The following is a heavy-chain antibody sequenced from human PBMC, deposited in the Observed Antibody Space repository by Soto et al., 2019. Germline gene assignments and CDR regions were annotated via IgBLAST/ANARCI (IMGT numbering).Heavy chain of an antibody. V-gene: IGHV4-38-2*02. J-gene: IGHJ6*02. CDR3: ARESGGSSTSCSPHGMDV. CDR2: IYHSGST. D-gene: IGHD2-2*01. CDR1: GYSISSGYY. Sequence: TSETLSLTCAVSGYSISSGYYWGWIRQPPGKGLEWIGSIYHSGSTYYNPSLKSRVTISVDTSKNQFSLKLSSVTAADTAVYYCARESGGSSTSCSPHGMDVWGQGTTVTVSS.